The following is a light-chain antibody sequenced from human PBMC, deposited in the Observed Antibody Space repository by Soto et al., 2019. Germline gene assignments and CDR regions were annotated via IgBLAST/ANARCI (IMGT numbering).Light chain of an antibody. CDR3: QQYGSSPRT. CDR1: ESVSSIY. V-gene: IGKV3-20*01. Sequence: ENVLTQSPGTLSLSPGERATLSCRASESVSSIYVAWYQQKPGQAPTLLIYGASTRATGIPDRFTGSGSGTDFTLTISRLEPEDFAVYYCQQYGSSPRTFGQGTKVDIK. CDR2: GAS. J-gene: IGKJ1*01.